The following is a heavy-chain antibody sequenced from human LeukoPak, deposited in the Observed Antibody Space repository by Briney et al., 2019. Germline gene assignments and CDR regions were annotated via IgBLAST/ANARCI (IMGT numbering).Heavy chain of an antibody. Sequence: TSETLSLTCTVSGYSISSGYYWGWIRQPPGKGLKWIGSISHSGSTYYNPSLKSRVTISVDTSKNQFSLKLSSLTAADTAVYYCARLRRSRLAEFDYWGQGTLVTVSS. V-gene: IGHV4-38-2*02. J-gene: IGHJ4*02. CDR1: GYSISSGYY. D-gene: IGHD3-3*02. CDR3: ARLRRSRLAEFDY. CDR2: ISHSGST.